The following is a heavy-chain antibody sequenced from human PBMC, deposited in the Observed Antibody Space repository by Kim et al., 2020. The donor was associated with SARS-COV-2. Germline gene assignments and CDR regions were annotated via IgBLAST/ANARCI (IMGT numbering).Heavy chain of an antibody. CDR1: GYSFTTYA. CDR2: INSGTGKP. V-gene: IGHV7-4-1*02. Sequence: ASVKVSCKASGYSFTTYAINWVRQAPQGLEWMGWINSGTGKPTYAKGFTGRFVFSLDTSVSTAYLQINSLKAEDTAVYYCARTNYFDWRLNYWGQGTVVTVSS. D-gene: IGHD3-9*01. J-gene: IGHJ4*02. CDR3: ARTNYFDWRLNY.